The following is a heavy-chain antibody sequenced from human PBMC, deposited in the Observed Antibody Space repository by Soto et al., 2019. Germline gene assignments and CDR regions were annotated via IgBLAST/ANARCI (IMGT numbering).Heavy chain of an antibody. Sequence: EVQLVESGGGLVKPGWSLRLSCITSGFAFGDFAMTWFRQAPGKGLEWVGFITIKKYGGTPQYAASVKGTFSISSDDYKSIAYLQMNNLKTDDAAVYYCCGRTRERYSASDFPMDVWGQGTTVTVSS. D-gene: IGHD5-12*01. V-gene: IGHV3-49*05. CDR2: ITIKKYGGTP. CDR1: GFAFGDFA. CDR3: CGRTRERYSASDFPMDV. J-gene: IGHJ6*02.